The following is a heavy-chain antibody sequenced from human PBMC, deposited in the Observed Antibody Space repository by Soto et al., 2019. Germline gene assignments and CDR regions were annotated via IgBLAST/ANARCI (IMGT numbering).Heavy chain of an antibody. D-gene: IGHD3-22*01. J-gene: IGHJ6*02. CDR1: GFTFSTYS. CDR2: ISDSSSYI. Sequence: EVQLVESGGGLVKPGGSLRLSCAASGFTFSTYSMNWVRQAPGKGLEWVSSISDSSSYIYYADSVKGRFTISRDNAKNSPYLQMNSLRAEDTAVYYCARYDSSGYYWPYYYYGIDDWGQGTTVTVSS. CDR3: ARYDSSGYYWPYYYYGIDD. V-gene: IGHV3-21*01.